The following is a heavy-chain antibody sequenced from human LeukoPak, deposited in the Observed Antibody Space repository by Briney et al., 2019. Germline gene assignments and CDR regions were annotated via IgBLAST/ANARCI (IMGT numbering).Heavy chain of an antibody. CDR1: GGTFSSYA. CDR3: ARGRGIAVAGTSRYYGMDV. Sequence: SVKVSCKASGGTFSSYAISWVRQAPGQGLEWMGGIIPIFGTANYAQKFQGRVTITADESTSTAYMELSSLRSEDTAVYYCARGRGIAVAGTSRYYGMDVWGQGTTVTVSS. CDR2: IIPIFGTA. D-gene: IGHD6-19*01. V-gene: IGHV1-69*13. J-gene: IGHJ6*02.